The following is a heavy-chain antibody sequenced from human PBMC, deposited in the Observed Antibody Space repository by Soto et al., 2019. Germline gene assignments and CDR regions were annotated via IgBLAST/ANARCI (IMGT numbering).Heavy chain of an antibody. V-gene: IGHV4-34*01. CDR3: AREQQLVPCGMDV. D-gene: IGHD6-13*01. CDR2: INHSGST. CDR1: GGSFSGYY. J-gene: IGHJ6*02. Sequence: SETLSLTCAVYGGSFSGYYWSWIRQPPGKGLEWIGEINHSGSTNYNPSLKSRVTISVDTSKNQFSLKLSSVTAADTAVYYCAREQQLVPCGMDVWGQGTTVTVSS.